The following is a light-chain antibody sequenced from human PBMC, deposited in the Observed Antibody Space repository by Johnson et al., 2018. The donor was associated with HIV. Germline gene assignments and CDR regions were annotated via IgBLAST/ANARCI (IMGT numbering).Light chain of an antibody. V-gene: IGLV1-51*01. CDR3: GTWDSSLSAVP. CDR1: SSNIGNNY. Sequence: QPVLTQPPSVSAAPGQKVTISCSGSSSNIGNNYVSWYQQLPGTAPKLLIYDNNKRPSGIPDRFSGSKSGTSATLGITGLQTGDEADYYCGTWDSSLSAVPFGTVTKVTVL. J-gene: IGLJ1*01. CDR2: DNN.